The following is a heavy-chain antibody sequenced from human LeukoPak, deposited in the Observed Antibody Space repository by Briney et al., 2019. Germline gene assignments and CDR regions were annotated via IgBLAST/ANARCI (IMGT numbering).Heavy chain of an antibody. Sequence: ASVKVSCKASGYTFTGYNMHWVRQAPGQGPEWMGRINPNSGGTNYAQKFQGRVTMTRDTSISTAYMELSRLRSDDTAVYYGARAKSIAEHKWFDPWGQGTLVTVSS. CDR3: ARAKSIAEHKWFDP. D-gene: IGHD6-6*01. V-gene: IGHV1-2*06. CDR2: INPNSGGT. J-gene: IGHJ5*02. CDR1: GYTFTGYN.